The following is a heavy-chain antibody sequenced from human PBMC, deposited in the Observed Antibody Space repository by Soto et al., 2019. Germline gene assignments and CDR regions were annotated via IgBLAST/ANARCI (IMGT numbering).Heavy chain of an antibody. CDR3: ARGPGYCSGGSCYRYFDY. Sequence: PSETLSLTRALYGGSFSGYYWSWLRQPPGKGPEWIGEINHSGSTNYNPSLKSRDTISVDTSKNQFSLKLSSVTAADTAVYYCARGPGYCSGGSCYRYFDYWGQGTLVTVSS. J-gene: IGHJ4*02. CDR1: GGSFSGYY. CDR2: INHSGST. D-gene: IGHD2-15*01. V-gene: IGHV4-34*01.